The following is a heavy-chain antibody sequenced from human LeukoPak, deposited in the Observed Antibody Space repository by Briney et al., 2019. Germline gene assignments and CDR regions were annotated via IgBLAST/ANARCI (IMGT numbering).Heavy chain of an antibody. V-gene: IGHV3-48*03. CDR2: ISSSGSTI. Sequence: GGSLRLSCAASGFTFSSYEMNSVSQAPGGGLEWVSYISSSGSTIYYADSVKGRFTISRDNAKNSLYLQMNSLRAEDTAVYYCARDGDGPSSRNYDILTGYSDYWGQGTLVTVSS. CDR1: GFTFSSYE. J-gene: IGHJ4*02. D-gene: IGHD3-9*01. CDR3: ARDGDGPSSRNYDILTGYSDY.